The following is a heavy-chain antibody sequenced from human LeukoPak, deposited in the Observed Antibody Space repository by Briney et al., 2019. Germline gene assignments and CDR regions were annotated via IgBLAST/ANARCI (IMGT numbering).Heavy chain of an antibody. CDR3: ARRSSYGLGNSGFDY. Sequence: PSETLSLTCTVSGGSISSSSYYWGWIRQPPGKGLEWIGSIYYSGSTYYNPSLKSRVIISVDTSKNQFSLKLSSVTAADTAVYYCARRSSYGLGNSGFDYWGQGTLVTVSS. CDR1: GGSISSSSYY. J-gene: IGHJ4*02. V-gene: IGHV4-39*01. D-gene: IGHD4-23*01. CDR2: IYYSGST.